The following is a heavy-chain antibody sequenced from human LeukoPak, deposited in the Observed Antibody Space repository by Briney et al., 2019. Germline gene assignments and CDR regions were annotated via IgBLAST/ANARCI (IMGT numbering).Heavy chain of an antibody. CDR2: ISGSGGST. CDR3: AKDTGSRYYFDY. J-gene: IGHJ4*02. Sequence: GGSLRRSCAASGFTFSSYAMSWVRQAPGKGLEWVSAISGSGGSTYYADSVKGRFTISRDNSKNTLYLQMNSLRAEDTAVYYCAKDTGSRYYFDYWGQGTLVTVSS. CDR1: GFTFSSYA. V-gene: IGHV3-23*01.